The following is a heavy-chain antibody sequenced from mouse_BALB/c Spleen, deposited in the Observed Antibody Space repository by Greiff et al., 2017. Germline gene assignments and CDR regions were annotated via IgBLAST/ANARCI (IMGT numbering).Heavy chain of an antibody. CDR1: GFSLTSYG. CDR3: ARDYHYYGSSPYAMDY. Sequence: VQLQESGPGLVAPSQSLSITCTVSGFSLTSYGVHWVRQPPGKGLEWLGVIWAGGSTNYNSALMSRLSISKDNSKSQVFLKMNSLQTDDTAMYYCARDYHYYGSSPYAMDYWGQGTSVTVSS. J-gene: IGHJ4*01. D-gene: IGHD1-1*01. V-gene: IGHV2-9*02. CDR2: IWAGGST.